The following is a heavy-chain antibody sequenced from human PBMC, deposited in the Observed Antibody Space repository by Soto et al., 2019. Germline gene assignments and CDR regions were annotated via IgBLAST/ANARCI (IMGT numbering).Heavy chain of an antibody. CDR2: IYYSGST. D-gene: IGHD5-12*01. CDR3: ARAYGYNPRGFDY. V-gene: IGHV4-30-4*01. J-gene: IGHJ4*02. CDR1: GGSISSGDYY. Sequence: ASETLSLTCTVSGGSISSGDYYWSWIRQPPGKGLEWIGYIYYSGSTYYNPSLKSRVTISVDTSKNQFSLKLSSVTAADTAVYYCARAYGYNPRGFDYWGQGTLVTVSS.